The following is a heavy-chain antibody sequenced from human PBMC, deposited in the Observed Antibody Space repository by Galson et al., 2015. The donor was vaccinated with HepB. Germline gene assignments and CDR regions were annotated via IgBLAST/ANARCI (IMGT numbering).Heavy chain of an antibody. CDR2: ISAYNGNT. J-gene: IGHJ3*02. V-gene: IGHV1-18*04. D-gene: IGHD3-3*01. CDR3: ARVSVRDFWSGYWKRRIDAFDI. Sequence: QSGAEVKKPGASVKVSCKASGYTFTSYGISWVRQAPGQGLEWMGWISAYNGNTNYAQKLQGRVTMTTDTSTSTAYMELRSLRSDDTAVYYCARVSVRDFWSGYWKRRIDAFDIWGQGTMVTVSS. CDR1: GYTFTSYG.